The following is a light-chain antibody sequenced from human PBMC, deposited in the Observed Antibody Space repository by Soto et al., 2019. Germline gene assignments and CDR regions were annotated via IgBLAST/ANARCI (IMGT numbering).Light chain of an antibody. CDR1: QTVNSNY. J-gene: IGKJ5*01. Sequence: EIVLTHSPSTLSLSPGPTATLSCRASQTVNSNYLAWCQHKPGQAPRLLIYGASRRATGIPDRFSGSGSGTDFTLTITRLEPEDFAVYFCQQYSGLPMTFGQGTRLEIK. V-gene: IGKV3-20*01. CDR2: GAS. CDR3: QQYSGLPMT.